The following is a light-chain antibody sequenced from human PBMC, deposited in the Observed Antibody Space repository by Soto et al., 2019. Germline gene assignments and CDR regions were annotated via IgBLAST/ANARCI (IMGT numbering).Light chain of an antibody. Sequence: EIVMTQSPATLSVSPGERATLSCRASQSVFSSLAWYQQRPGQAPRLLIYGSATRATGIPERFSGSGSGTEFTLTISSLQSEDSAVYYCQQYHSWPAFGQGTKVEIK. CDR1: QSVFSS. J-gene: IGKJ1*01. V-gene: IGKV3-15*01. CDR2: GSA. CDR3: QQYHSWPA.